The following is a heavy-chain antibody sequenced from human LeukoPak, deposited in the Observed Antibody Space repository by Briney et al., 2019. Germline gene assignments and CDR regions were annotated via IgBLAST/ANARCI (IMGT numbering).Heavy chain of an antibody. CDR1: GFTFTSSA. Sequence: SVKVPCKASGFTFTSSAVQWVRQARGQRLEWIGWIVVGSGNANYAQKFQERVTITRDMSTSTAYMELSSLRSEDTAVYYCAADPPSSGWGRDAFDIWGQGTMVTVSS. CDR2: IVVGSGNA. D-gene: IGHD6-19*01. CDR3: AADPPSSGWGRDAFDI. J-gene: IGHJ3*02. V-gene: IGHV1-58*01.